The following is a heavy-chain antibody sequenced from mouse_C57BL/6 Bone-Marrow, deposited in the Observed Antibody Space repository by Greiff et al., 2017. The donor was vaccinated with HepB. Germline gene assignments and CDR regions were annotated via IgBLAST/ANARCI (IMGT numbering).Heavy chain of an antibody. CDR1: GYTFTSYW. V-gene: IGHV1-5*01. J-gene: IGHJ2*01. CDR2: IYPGNSDT. Sequence: VQLQQSGTVLARPGASVKMSCKTSGYTFTSYWMHWVKQRPGQGLEWIGAIYPGNSDTSYNQKFKGKAKLTAVTSASTAYMELSSLTNEDSAVYYCTIDSSGYSYYFDYWGQGTTLTVSS. D-gene: IGHD3-2*02. CDR3: TIDSSGYSYYFDY.